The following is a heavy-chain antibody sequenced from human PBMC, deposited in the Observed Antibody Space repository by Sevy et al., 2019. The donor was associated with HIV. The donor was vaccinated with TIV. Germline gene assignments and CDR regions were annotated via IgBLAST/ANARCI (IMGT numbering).Heavy chain of an antibody. CDR2: ISSSSSYI. Sequence: GGSLRLSCAASGFTFSSYSMNWVRQAPGKGLEWVSSISSSSSYIYYADSVKGRFTISRDNVKNSLYLQMNSLRAEDTAVYYCARESLVGGTNFFDYWGQGTLVTVSS. D-gene: IGHD1-1*01. J-gene: IGHJ4*02. CDR1: GFTFSSYS. V-gene: IGHV3-21*01. CDR3: ARESLVGGTNFFDY.